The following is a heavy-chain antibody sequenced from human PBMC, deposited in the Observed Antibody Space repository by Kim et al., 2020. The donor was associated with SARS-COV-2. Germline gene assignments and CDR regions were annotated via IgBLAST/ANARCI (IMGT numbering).Heavy chain of an antibody. Sequence: GGSLRLSCAASGFTFSSYGMHWVRQAPGKGLEWVAVITYDGSNIYYADSVKGRFTISRDNSKNTLYLQMNSLRAEDTAVYYCAKDSCSGCSCYPLDYLG. V-gene: IGHV3-30*18. CDR1: GFTFSSYG. CDR3: AKDSCSGCSCYPLDY. CDR2: ITYDGSNI. D-gene: IGHD2-15*01. J-gene: IGHJ4*01.